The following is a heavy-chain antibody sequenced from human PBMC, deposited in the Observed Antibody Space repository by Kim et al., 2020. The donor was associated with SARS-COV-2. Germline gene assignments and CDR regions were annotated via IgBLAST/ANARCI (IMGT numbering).Heavy chain of an antibody. CDR1: GFTFSSYA. Sequence: GGSLRLSCTASGFTFSSYAMTWVRQAPGKGLEWVSGISDSGGRTYYADSVKGRFTISRDNSKNTLYLQISTLSAEDTALYYCAKAGQRLVWGYFYYWGQGTLVTVSS. D-gene: IGHD6-13*01. V-gene: IGHV3-23*01. CDR3: AKAGQRLVWGYFYY. CDR2: ISDSGGRT. J-gene: IGHJ4*02.